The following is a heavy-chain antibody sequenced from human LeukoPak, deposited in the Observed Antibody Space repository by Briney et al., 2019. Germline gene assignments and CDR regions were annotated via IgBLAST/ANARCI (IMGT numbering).Heavy chain of an antibody. Sequence: PGGSLRLSCAASGFTFSTYWMSWVRQAPGKGLEWVANIKQDGSEKYYVDSVKGRFTISRDNPKNSLYLQMGSLRAEDTAMYYCARDSAGNDYWGQGTLVTVSS. J-gene: IGHJ4*02. CDR3: ARDSAGNDY. V-gene: IGHV3-7*01. CDR2: IKQDGSEK. D-gene: IGHD6-13*01. CDR1: GFTFSTYW.